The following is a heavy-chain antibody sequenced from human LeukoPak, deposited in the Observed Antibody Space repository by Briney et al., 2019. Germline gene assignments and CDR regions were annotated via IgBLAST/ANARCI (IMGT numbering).Heavy chain of an antibody. Sequence: SETLSLTCTVSGVSISSGGYYWSWLRQHPGKGLEWIGYIYYSGSTYYNPSLKSRVTISVDTSKNQFSLKLSSVTAADTAVYYCARDRSGDDYVWGSYRYTGDAFDIWGQGTMVTVSS. CDR2: IYYSGST. D-gene: IGHD3-16*02. J-gene: IGHJ3*02. CDR1: GVSISSGGYY. V-gene: IGHV4-31*03. CDR3: ARDRSGDDYVWGSYRYTGDAFDI.